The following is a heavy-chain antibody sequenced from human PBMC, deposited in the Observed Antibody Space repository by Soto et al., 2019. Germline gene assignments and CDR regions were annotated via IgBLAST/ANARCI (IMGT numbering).Heavy chain of an antibody. CDR2: IYYSGST. Sequence: ASETLSLTCTVSGGSISSGGYYWSWIRQHPGKGLEWIGYIYYSGSTYYNPSLKSRVTISVDTSKNQFSLKLSSVTAADTAVYYCARDYPGGNYFDYWGQGTLVTVSS. V-gene: IGHV4-31*03. CDR3: ARDYPGGNYFDY. J-gene: IGHJ4*02. CDR1: GGSISSGGYY. D-gene: IGHD3-16*01.